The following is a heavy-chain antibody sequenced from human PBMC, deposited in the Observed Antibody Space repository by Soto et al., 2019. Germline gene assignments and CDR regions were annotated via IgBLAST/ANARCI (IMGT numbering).Heavy chain of an antibody. D-gene: IGHD6-19*01. Sequence: GPTLVNPTHTLTLTCTFSGFSLSTSVMCVSWIRQPPGKALEWLALIDWDDDKYYSTSLKTRLTISKDTSKNQVVLTMTNMDPVDKATYYCARILRGWGWYFDYWGQGTQVTVYS. CDR3: ARILRGWGWYFDY. CDR2: IDWDDDK. V-gene: IGHV2-70*01. J-gene: IGHJ4*02. CDR1: GFSLSTSVMC.